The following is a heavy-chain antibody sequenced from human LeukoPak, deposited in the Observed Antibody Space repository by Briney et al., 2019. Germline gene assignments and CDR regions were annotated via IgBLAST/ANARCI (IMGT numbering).Heavy chain of an antibody. CDR1: GGSISSCY. V-gene: IGHV4-4*07. CDR2: IYTSGST. Sequence: SETLSLTCTVSGGSISSCYWSWIRQPAGKGLEWIGRIYTSGSTNYNPSLKSRVTMPVDTSKNQFSLKLSSVTAADTAVYYCARSTYSSSSSYYYYMDVWGKGTTVTVSS. J-gene: IGHJ6*03. CDR3: ARSTYSSSSSYYYYMDV. D-gene: IGHD6-6*01.